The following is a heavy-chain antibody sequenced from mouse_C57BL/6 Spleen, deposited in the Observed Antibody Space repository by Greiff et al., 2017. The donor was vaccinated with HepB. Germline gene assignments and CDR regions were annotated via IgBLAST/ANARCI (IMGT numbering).Heavy chain of an antibody. CDR2: ISSGGDYI. V-gene: IGHV5-9-1*02. CDR3: TRVDYEWFAY. J-gene: IGHJ3*01. D-gene: IGHD2-4*01. Sequence: EVQVVESGEGLVKPGGSLKLSCAASGFTFSSYAMSWVRQTPEKRLEWVAYISSGGDYIYYADTVKGRFTISRDNARNTLYLQMSSLKSEDTAMYYCTRVDYEWFAYWGQGTLVTVSA. CDR1: GFTFSSYA.